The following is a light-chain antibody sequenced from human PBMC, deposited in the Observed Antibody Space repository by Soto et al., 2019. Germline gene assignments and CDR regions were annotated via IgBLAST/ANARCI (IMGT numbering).Light chain of an antibody. CDR1: QTISNW. CDR3: QHCNASWT. V-gene: IGKV1-5*01. CDR2: DAS. Sequence: DIQLTQSPSTLSASVGDRVTITCRASQTISNWLAWYQQRPGKAPQLLISDASRLESGVPSRFSGSGSGTEFTLTISSLQPDDSATYYCQHCNASWTFGQGTKVDIK. J-gene: IGKJ1*01.